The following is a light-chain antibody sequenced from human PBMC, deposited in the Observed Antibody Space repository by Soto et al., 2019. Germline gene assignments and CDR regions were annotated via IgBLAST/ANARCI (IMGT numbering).Light chain of an antibody. Sequence: SVLTQPASVSGSPGQSITISCTGTSSDVGGYNYVSWYQQHPGKAPKLMIYDVSNRPPGVSNRFSGSKSGNTASLTISGLQAEDEADYYCSSYTSSSTLYVFGTGT. J-gene: IGLJ1*01. CDR3: SSYTSSSTLYV. CDR2: DVS. V-gene: IGLV2-14*01. CDR1: SSDVGGYNY.